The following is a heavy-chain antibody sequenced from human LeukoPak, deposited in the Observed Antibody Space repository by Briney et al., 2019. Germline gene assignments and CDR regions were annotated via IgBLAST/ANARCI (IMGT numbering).Heavy chain of an antibody. V-gene: IGHV3-23*01. CDR1: GFTFSSYG. D-gene: IGHD3-10*01. J-gene: IGHJ4*02. CDR2: ISGSGGST. CDR3: ANLYDYGSGSYYNLRDY. Sequence: GGSLRLSCAASGFTFSSYGMSRVRQAPGKGLEWVSAISGSGGSTYYADSVKGRFTISRDNSKNTLYLQMNSLRAEDTAVYYCANLYDYGSGSYYNLRDYWGQGTLVTVSS.